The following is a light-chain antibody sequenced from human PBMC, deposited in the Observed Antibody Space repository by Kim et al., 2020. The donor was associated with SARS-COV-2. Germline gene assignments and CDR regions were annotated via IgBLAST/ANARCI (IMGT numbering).Light chain of an antibody. J-gene: IGLJ1*01. Sequence: QAVVTQESSLTVSPGGTVTLTCGSSAGPVTSSHYPYWFQQKPGQVPKTLIYDTSKKHSWTPARFSGSLLGGKAALTLSGAQPEDEAEYHCLLSYNTFYVFGPGTQLTVL. CDR2: DTS. CDR1: AGPVTSSHY. CDR3: LLSYNTFYV. V-gene: IGLV7-46*01.